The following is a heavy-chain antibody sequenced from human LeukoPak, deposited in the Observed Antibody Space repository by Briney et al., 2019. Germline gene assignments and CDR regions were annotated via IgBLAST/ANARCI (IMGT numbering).Heavy chain of an antibody. CDR1: GFTFSGSA. CDR2: IRSKANSYAT. J-gene: IGHJ4*02. D-gene: IGHD3-22*01. CDR3: TRPPSPEYYYDSSGYYFDY. Sequence: PGGSLRLSCAASGFTFSGSAMHWVRQASGKGLEWVGRIRSKANSYATAYAASVKGRFTISRDDSKNTAYLQMNSLKTEDTAVYYCTRPPSPEYYYDSSGYYFDYWGQGTPVTVSS. V-gene: IGHV3-73*01.